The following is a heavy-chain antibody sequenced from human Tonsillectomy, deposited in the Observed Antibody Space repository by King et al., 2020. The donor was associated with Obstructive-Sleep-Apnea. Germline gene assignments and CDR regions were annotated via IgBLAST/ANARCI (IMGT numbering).Heavy chain of an antibody. J-gene: IGHJ4*02. V-gene: IGHV4-4*02. CDR3: AREVAGSSWDYYFDY. CDR1: GGSISSSNW. CDR2: IYHSGST. Sequence: VQLQESGPGLVKPSGTLSLTCAVSGGSISSSNWWSWVRQPPGKGLEWIGEIYHSGSTNYNPSLKSRVTISVDKSKNQFSLKLRSVTAADTAVYYCAREVAGSSWDYYFDYWGQGTLVTVSS. D-gene: IGHD6-13*01.